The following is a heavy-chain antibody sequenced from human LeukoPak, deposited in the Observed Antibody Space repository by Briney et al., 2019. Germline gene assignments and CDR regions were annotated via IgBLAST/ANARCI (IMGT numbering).Heavy chain of an antibody. D-gene: IGHD3-10*01. CDR1: GFTLSSYS. J-gene: IGHJ4*02. V-gene: IGHV3-21*01. CDR3: ARDGNYYGSAY. Sequence: GGSLRLSCAASGFTLSSYSMNWVRQAPGKGLEWVSSISTSSTDIYSADSVKGRFTISRDNAKNSLYLQMNSLRAEDTAVYYCARDGNYYGSAYWGQGTLVTVSS. CDR2: ISTSSTDI.